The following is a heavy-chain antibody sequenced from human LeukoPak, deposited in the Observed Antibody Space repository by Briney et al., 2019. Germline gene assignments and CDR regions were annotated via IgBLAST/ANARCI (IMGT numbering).Heavy chain of an antibody. V-gene: IGHV3-23*01. CDR2: INGNGGST. D-gene: IGHD4-17*01. CDR3: ATYGDYSRNYDHYDMDV. J-gene: IGHJ6*02. Sequence: QPGGSLRLSCAASGFTFSRYAMSWVRQAPGKGLEWLSTINGNGGSTFYADSVKGRFTISRDNSKNTLYLQMNSLRVEDAAIYYCATYGDYSRNYDHYDMDVWGQGTTVTVSS. CDR1: GFTFSRYA.